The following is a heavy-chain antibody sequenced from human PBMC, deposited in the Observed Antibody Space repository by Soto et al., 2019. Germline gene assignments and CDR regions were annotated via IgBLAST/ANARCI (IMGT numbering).Heavy chain of an antibody. CDR2: ISGSGGST. CDR1: GFTFSSYA. Sequence: GGSLRLSCAASGFTFSSYAMSWVRQAPGKGLEWVSGISGSGGSTYYADSVKGRFTISRDNSKNTLYLQMNSLRAEDTAVYYCAFVLSGSPTTRRMYVWGQGSTVPVAS. D-gene: IGHD1-26*01. V-gene: IGHV3-23*01. CDR3: AFVLSGSPTTRRMYV. J-gene: IGHJ6*02.